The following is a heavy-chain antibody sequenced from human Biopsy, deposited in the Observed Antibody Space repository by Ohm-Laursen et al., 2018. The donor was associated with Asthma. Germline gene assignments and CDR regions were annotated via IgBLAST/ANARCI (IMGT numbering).Heavy chain of an antibody. Sequence: SLRLSCTASGFSFSNFAIHWVRQAPGKGLEWVGVISNDASTQYYADSVKGRFTMARDNSKNTLDLQMNSLREEDTAVYYCVRDGTDDAFDIWGQGTVVSVSS. CDR1: GFSFSNFA. V-gene: IGHV3-30*01. CDR2: ISNDASTQ. J-gene: IGHJ3*02. CDR3: VRDGTDDAFDI. D-gene: IGHD1-1*01.